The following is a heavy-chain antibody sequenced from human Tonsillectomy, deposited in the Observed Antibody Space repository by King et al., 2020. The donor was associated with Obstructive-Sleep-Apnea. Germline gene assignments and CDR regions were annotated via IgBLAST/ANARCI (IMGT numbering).Heavy chain of an antibody. Sequence: VQLQESGPGLVKPSQTLSLTCTVSGGSISSGGYYWSWIRQHPGKGLEWIGYIYYSGSTYYNPSLKSRVTISVDTSKNQFSLKPSSVTAADTAVYYCASGPAGVVATTDAFDIWGQGTMVTVSS. CDR3: ASGPAGVVATTDAFDI. J-gene: IGHJ3*02. D-gene: IGHD5-12*01. V-gene: IGHV4-31*03. CDR2: IYYSGST. CDR1: GGSISSGGYY.